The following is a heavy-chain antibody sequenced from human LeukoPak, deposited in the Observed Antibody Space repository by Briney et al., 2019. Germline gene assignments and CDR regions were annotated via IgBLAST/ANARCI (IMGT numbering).Heavy chain of an antibody. CDR3: ARGGYDSSGYALDY. J-gene: IGHJ4*02. D-gene: IGHD3-22*01. Sequence: GRSLRLSCAASGFTFSSYGMHWVRQATGKGLEWVSAIGTAGDTYYPGSVKGRFTISRENAKNSLYLQMNSLRAGDTAVYYCARGGYDSSGYALDYWGQGTLVTVSS. V-gene: IGHV3-13*01. CDR1: GFTFSSYG. CDR2: IGTAGDT.